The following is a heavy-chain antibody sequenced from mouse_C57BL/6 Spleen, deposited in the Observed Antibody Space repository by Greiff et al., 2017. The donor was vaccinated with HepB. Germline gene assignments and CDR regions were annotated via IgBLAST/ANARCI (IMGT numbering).Heavy chain of an antibody. V-gene: IGHV1-64*01. D-gene: IGHD1-2*01. J-gene: IGHJ1*03. CDR1: GYTFTSYW. CDR3: ARRGLYYGFSGGYFDV. Sequence: QVQLQQPGAELVKPGASVKLSCKASGYTFTSYWMHWVKQRPGQGLEWIGMIHPNSGSTNYNEKFKSKATLTVDKSSSTAYMQLSSLTSEDSAVDYCARRGLYYGFSGGYFDVWGTGTTVTVSS. CDR2: IHPNSGST.